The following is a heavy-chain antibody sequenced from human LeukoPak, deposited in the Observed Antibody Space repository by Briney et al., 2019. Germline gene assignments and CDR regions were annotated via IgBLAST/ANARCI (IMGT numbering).Heavy chain of an antibody. J-gene: IGHJ2*01. D-gene: IGHD3-16*02. V-gene: IGHV4-59*01. CDR2: IYYSGST. Sequence: KPSETLSLTCTVSGGSISSYYWSWIRQRPGKGLEWIGYIYYSGSTNYNPSLKSRVTISVDTSKNQFSLKLSSVTAADTAVYYCARSPRMITFGGVIVGYFGLWGRGTLVTVSS. CDR1: GGSISSYY. CDR3: ARSPRMITFGGVIVGYFGL.